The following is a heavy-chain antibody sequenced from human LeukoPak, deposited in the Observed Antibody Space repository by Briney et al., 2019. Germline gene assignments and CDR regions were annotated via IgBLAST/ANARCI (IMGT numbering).Heavy chain of an antibody. CDR1: GGSFSGYY. CDR2: INHSGST. V-gene: IGHV4-34*01. Sequence: SETLSLTCAVYGGSFSGYYRSWIRQPPGKGLEWIGEINHSGSTNYNPSLKSRVTISVDTSKNQFSLKLSSVTAADTAVYYCARGGARTYYYYYGMDVWGKGTTVTVSS. CDR3: ARGGARTYYYYYGMDV. D-gene: IGHD1-26*01. J-gene: IGHJ6*04.